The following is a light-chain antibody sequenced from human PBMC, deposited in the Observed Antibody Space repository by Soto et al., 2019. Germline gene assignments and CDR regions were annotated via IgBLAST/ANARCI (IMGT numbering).Light chain of an antibody. V-gene: IGKV3-15*01. Sequence: IVLTQSPGTLSVSPGERVILSCRASQTLRNKLVWYQQKPGQAPSLLIYGGFTRATGIPARFSGSGSGTDFTLTISSLQSEDFAMYYCQQHNTWPLTFGHGTKLDLK. J-gene: IGKJ3*01. CDR1: QTLRNK. CDR2: GGF. CDR3: QQHNTWPLT.